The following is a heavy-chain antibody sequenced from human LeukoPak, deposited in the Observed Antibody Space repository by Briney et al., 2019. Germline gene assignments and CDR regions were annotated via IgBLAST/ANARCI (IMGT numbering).Heavy chain of an antibody. CDR1: GFTFNSYW. Sequence: PGGSLRLSCAAAGFTFNSYWMHWVRLAPGKWLGWVSRHRSDGSSTSYADSVKGRFTISRDNAKNTLYLQMNSLRAEDTAVYYCARALAVAGTGGHYWGQGTLVTVSP. CDR3: ARALAVAGTGGHY. D-gene: IGHD6-19*01. V-gene: IGHV3-74*01. CDR2: HRSDGSST. J-gene: IGHJ4*02.